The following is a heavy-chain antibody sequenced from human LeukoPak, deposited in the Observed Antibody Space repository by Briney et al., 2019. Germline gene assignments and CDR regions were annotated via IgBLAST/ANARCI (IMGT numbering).Heavy chain of an antibody. D-gene: IGHD4-17*01. Sequence: GGSLRLSCAASGFTFSSYSMNWVRQAPGKGREWVSYISSSSSTIYYADSVKGRFTISRDNAKNSLYLQMNSLRAEDTAVYYCARAPSTVTTWDYYYYMDVWGKGTTVTVSS. CDR2: ISSSSSTI. CDR1: GFTFSSYS. J-gene: IGHJ6*03. V-gene: IGHV3-48*01. CDR3: ARAPSTVTTWDYYYYMDV.